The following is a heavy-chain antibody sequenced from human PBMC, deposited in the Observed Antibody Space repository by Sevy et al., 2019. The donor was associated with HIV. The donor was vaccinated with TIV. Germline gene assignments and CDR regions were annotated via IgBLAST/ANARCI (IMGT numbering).Heavy chain of an antibody. D-gene: IGHD1-26*01. CDR3: ARDWRVNPRELRTVPDY. CDR2: IKQDGSEK. Sequence: GGSLRLSCAASGFTFSSYWMSWVRQAPGKGLEWVANIKQDGSEKYYVDSVKGRFTISRDNAKNSLYLQMNSLRAEDTAVYYCARDWRVNPRELRTVPDYWGQGTLVTVSS. V-gene: IGHV3-7*01. J-gene: IGHJ4*02. CDR1: GFTFSSYW.